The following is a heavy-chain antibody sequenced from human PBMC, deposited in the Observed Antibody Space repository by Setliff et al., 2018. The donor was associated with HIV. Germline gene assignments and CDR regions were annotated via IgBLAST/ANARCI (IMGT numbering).Heavy chain of an antibody. J-gene: IGHJ4*02. D-gene: IGHD3-10*01. Sequence: GESLKISCKGSGYSFTNYWIAWLRQMPGKGLEWMGIIYPGDSDTRYSPSFQGQVTISADKSISTAYLQWTSLKASDTAMYYCARHGQYGSGSYYNRPFDFWGQGTLVTVSS. V-gene: IGHV5-51*01. CDR1: GYSFTNYW. CDR2: IYPGDSDT. CDR3: ARHGQYGSGSYYNRPFDF.